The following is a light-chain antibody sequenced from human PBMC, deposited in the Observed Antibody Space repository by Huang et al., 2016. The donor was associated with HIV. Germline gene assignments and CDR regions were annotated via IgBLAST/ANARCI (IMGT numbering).Light chain of an antibody. CDR2: CKS. J-gene: IGKJ1*01. Sequence: DIHMTQSPSSLPASVGDRVTITCRASQSVTTYLHWYQQKPGKAPTLLMYCKSTLHSGVPSRCRGSGSGTHFTLTITSLRPEDFATYYCQQTHTTPWTFGPGTKVEIK. CDR3: QQTHTTPWT. CDR1: QSVTTY. V-gene: IGKV1-39*01.